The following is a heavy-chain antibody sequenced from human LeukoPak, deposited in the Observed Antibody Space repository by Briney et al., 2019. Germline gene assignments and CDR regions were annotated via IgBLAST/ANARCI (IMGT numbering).Heavy chain of an antibody. CDR1: GYTFTGYY. D-gene: IGHD1-26*01. J-gene: IGHJ6*03. CDR3: ARCGTYYYYYMDV. CDR2: INPNSGGT. Sequence: ASVKVSCKASGYTFTGYYMHWVRQAPGQGLEWMGWINPNSGGTNYAQKFQGRVTMTRNTSISTAYMELSSLRSEDTAVYYCARCGTYYYYYMDVWGKGTTVTISS. V-gene: IGHV1-2*02.